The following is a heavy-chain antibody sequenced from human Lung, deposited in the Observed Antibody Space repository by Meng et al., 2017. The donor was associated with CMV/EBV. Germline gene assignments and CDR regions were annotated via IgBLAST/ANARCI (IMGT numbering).Heavy chain of an antibody. CDR2: ISCYNGDT. Sequence: QGQRGQSGAEVKKPGASVRVSCKASGYTFTHHGISWIRQAPGQGLEWMGWISCYNGDTNYAQKLQGRVTMTTDTSTNTAYMDLRGLRSDDTAVYYCARDPSNTSGRYAYFDYWGQGTLVTVSS. J-gene: IGHJ4*02. CDR3: ARDPSNTSGRYAYFDY. V-gene: IGHV1-18*01. CDR1: GYTFTHHG. D-gene: IGHD6-19*01.